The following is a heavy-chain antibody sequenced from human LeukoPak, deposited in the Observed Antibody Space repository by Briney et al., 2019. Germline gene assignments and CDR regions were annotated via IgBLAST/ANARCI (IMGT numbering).Heavy chain of an antibody. CDR2: ISGGGSII. CDR3: ARDRAEAFDI. J-gene: IGHJ3*02. V-gene: IGHV3-11*04. CDR1: GFTFSDYY. Sequence: GGSLRLSCAASGFTFSDYYMSWIRQAPGKGLEWISYISGGGSIIYYAGSVKGRFTISTDDARNSLYLQMNSLRAEDTAVYYCARDRAEAFDIWGQGTMVTVSS.